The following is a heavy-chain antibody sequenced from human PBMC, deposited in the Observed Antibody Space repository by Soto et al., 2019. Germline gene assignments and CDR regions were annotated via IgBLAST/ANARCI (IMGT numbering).Heavy chain of an antibody. CDR1: GFTFSSYA. CDR2: ISSDGSNK. V-gene: IGHV3-30-3*01. Sequence: ESGGGVVQPGRSLRLSCVASGFTFSSYAMQWVRQAPGKGLEWVAVISSDGSNKYYADSVKGRLTISRDNSKNTVYLQMNSLRAEDMAVYYCARDFLGLGSFDYWGQGTLVTVSS. J-gene: IGHJ4*02. D-gene: IGHD3-10*01. CDR3: ARDFLGLGSFDY.